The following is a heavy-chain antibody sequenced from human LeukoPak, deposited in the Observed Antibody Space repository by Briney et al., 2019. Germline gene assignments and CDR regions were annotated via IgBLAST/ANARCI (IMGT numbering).Heavy chain of an antibody. V-gene: IGHV4-34*01. J-gene: IGHJ4*02. CDR1: GGSFSGYY. CDR3: ARGLRGRYSYGYYFDY. CDR2: INHSGST. Sequence: MTSETLSLTCAVYGGSFSGYYWSWIRQPPGKGLEWIGEINHSGSTNYNPSLKSRVTISVDTSKNQFSLKLSSVTAAGTAVYYCARGLRGRYSYGYYFDYWGQGTLVTVSS. D-gene: IGHD5-18*01.